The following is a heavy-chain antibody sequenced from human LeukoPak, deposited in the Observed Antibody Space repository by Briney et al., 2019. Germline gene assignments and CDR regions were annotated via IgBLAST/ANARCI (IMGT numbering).Heavy chain of an antibody. CDR1: GFTFSSYW. CDR2: IYYSGST. CDR3: ARHQRYSYGGAYNWFDP. Sequence: GSLRLSCAASGFTFSSYWMSWVRQAPGKGLEWIGSIYYSGSTYYNPSLKSRVTISVDTSKNQFSLKLSSVTAADTAVYYCARHQRYSYGGAYNWFDPWGQGTLVTVSS. J-gene: IGHJ5*02. V-gene: IGHV4-39*01. D-gene: IGHD5-18*01.